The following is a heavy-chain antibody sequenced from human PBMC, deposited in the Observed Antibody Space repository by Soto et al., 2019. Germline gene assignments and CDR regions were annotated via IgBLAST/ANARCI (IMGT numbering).Heavy chain of an antibody. CDR3: ARVEDYGDYFDY. V-gene: IGHV4-61*01. J-gene: IGHJ4*02. CDR2: IYDTGTT. CDR1: GASVRSGSYY. Sequence: SEPLSLTCTVSGASVRSGSYYWSWVRQPPGRGLEWIGYIYDTGTTNYNPSLKSRVTMSVDTSKNQFSLKLNSLTAADTAVYYCARVEDYGDYFDYWGQGTLVTVSS. D-gene: IGHD4-17*01.